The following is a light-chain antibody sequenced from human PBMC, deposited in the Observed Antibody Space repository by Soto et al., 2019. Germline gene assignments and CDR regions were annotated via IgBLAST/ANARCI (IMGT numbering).Light chain of an antibody. J-gene: IGKJ1*01. CDR1: QYVNTR. Sequence: ELVLIQSPATLSSFQGNRVTLSCKASQYVNTRFAWYQHRPGQAPRLLVYQTSIRAAGIPARFSASWTGTDFTLTISDVQPEDFAVYYCHQRQSWPRTFGQGTKVEIK. CDR2: QTS. V-gene: IGKV3-11*01. CDR3: HQRQSWPRT.